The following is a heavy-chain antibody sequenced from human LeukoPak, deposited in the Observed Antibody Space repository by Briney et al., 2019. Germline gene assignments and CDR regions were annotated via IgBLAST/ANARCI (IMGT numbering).Heavy chain of an antibody. J-gene: IGHJ4*02. D-gene: IGHD3-3*01. V-gene: IGHV3-21*01. CDR1: GFTFSSYG. CDR3: ARDADYYYDFWSSYYPLFDY. CDR2: ISSSSSYI. Sequence: PGRSLRLSCAASGFTFSSYGMHWVRQAPGKGLEWVSSISSSSSYIYYADSVKGRFTISGDNAKNSLYLQMNSLRAEDTAVYYCARDADYYYDFWSSYYPLFDYWGQGTLVTVSS.